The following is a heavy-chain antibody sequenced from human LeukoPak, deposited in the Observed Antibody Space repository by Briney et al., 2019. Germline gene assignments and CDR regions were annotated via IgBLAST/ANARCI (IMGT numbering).Heavy chain of an antibody. CDR1: GYTFTSYS. CDR2: ISPSNGDT. CDR3: VRDSGWELRHFFFDD. Sequence: GASVKVSCKASGYTFTSYSINWVRRAPGQGLEWMGWISPSNGDTSYARKVQDRVTMTTDTSTTTVYMELRSLGSDDTAIYYCVRDSGWELRHFFFDDWGQGTLVTVSS. J-gene: IGHJ4*02. V-gene: IGHV1-18*04. D-gene: IGHD4-23*01.